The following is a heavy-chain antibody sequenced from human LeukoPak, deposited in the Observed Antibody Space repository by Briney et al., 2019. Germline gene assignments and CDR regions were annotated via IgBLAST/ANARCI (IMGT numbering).Heavy chain of an antibody. CDR2: ISAYNGNT. CDR1: GYTFTSYG. D-gene: IGHD2-15*01. Sequence: GASVKVSCKASGYTFTSYGISWVRQAPGQGLEWMGWISAYNGNTNYAQKLQGRVTMTTDTSTSTAYMELRSLRSDDTAVYYCARDDDGYCSGGSCLRDWFDPWGQGTLVTVSS. V-gene: IGHV1-18*01. CDR3: ARDDDGYCSGGSCLRDWFDP. J-gene: IGHJ5*02.